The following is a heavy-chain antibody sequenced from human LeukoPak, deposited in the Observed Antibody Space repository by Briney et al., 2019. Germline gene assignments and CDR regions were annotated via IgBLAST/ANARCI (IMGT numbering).Heavy chain of an antibody. CDR1: GGSISSGDYY. J-gene: IGHJ5*02. V-gene: IGHV4-30-4*08. CDR2: IYYSGST. D-gene: IGHD2-2*01. CDR3: ARHNCCSSTSCYSP. Sequence: PSQTLSLTCTVSGGSISSGDYYWSWIRQPPGKGLEWIGYIYYSGSTYYNPSLKSRVTISVDTSKNQFSLKLSSVTAADTAVYHCARHNCCSSTSCYSPWGQGTLVTVSS.